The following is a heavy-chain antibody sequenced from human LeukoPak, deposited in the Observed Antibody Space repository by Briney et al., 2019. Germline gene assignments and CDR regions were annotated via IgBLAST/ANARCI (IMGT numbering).Heavy chain of an antibody. CDR3: ARGRPHGNDY. V-gene: IGHV3-74*01. J-gene: IGHJ4*02. CDR1: GFTFSSYW. Sequence: GGSLRLSCAASGFTFSSYWMNWVRHAPGKGLVWVSRIASDGSSTTYADSVKGRFSISRDNAKNTLYLQMDSLRVEDTAVYYCARGRPHGNDYWGQGTLVTVSS. D-gene: IGHD4-23*01. CDR2: IASDGSST.